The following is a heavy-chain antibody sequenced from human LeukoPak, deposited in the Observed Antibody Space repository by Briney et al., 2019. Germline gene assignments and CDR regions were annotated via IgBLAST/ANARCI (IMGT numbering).Heavy chain of an antibody. D-gene: IGHD4-17*01. J-gene: IGHJ3*02. CDR3: ARVYNGDYIDAFDI. CDR2: ISSSSSYI. CDR1: GFTFSSYS. Sequence: GGSLRLSCAASGFTFSSYSMNWVRQAPGKGLDWVSSISSSSSYIYYADSVKGRFTISRDNAKNSLYLQMNSLRAEDTAVYYCARVYNGDYIDAFDIWGQGTMVTVSS. V-gene: IGHV3-21*01.